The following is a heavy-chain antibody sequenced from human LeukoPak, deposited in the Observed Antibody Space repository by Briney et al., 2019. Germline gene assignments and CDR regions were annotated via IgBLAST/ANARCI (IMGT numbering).Heavy chain of an antibody. CDR1: GGSISSYY. CDR3: ARGSYYDSSGYYKDAFDI. J-gene: IGHJ3*02. D-gene: IGHD3-22*01. V-gene: IGHV4-59*01. CDR2: TYYSGST. Sequence: SETLSLTCTVSGGSISSYYWSWIRQPPGKGLEWIGYTYYSGSTNYNPSLKSRVTISVDTSKNQFSLKLSSVTAADTAVYYCARGSYYDSSGYYKDAFDIWGQGTMVTVSS.